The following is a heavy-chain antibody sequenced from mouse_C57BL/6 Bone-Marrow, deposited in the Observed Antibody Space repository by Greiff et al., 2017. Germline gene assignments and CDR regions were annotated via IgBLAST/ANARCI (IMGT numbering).Heavy chain of an antibody. J-gene: IGHJ3*01. Sequence: ESGAELVRPGASVTLSCKASGYTFTDYEMHWVKQTPVHGLEWIGAIDPETGGTAYNQKFKGKAILTADKSSSTAYMELRSLTSEDSAVYYCTRRGAYGNFSWFAYWGQGTLVTVSA. CDR3: TRRGAYGNFSWFAY. D-gene: IGHD2-1*01. V-gene: IGHV1-15*01. CDR1: GYTFTDYE. CDR2: IDPETGGT.